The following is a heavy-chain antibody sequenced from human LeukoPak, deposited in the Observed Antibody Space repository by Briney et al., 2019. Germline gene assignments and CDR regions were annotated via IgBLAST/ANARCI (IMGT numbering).Heavy chain of an antibody. CDR3: ASTSLRYFDNDY. CDR1: GGSISSGDYY. Sequence: PSETLSLTCTVSGGSISSGDYYWSWIRQPPGKGLEWIGYIYYSGSTYYNPSLKSRVTISVDTSKNQFSLKLSSVAAPDTAVYYCASTSLRYFDNDYWGQGTLVTVSS. CDR2: IYYSGST. D-gene: IGHD3-9*01. V-gene: IGHV4-30-4*01. J-gene: IGHJ4*02.